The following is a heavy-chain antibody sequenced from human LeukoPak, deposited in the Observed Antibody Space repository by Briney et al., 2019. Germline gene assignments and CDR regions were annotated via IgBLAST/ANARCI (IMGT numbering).Heavy chain of an antibody. CDR3: ARDHGIVVVTASRLDS. V-gene: IGHV3-21*01. CDR2: ISSSSSYI. D-gene: IGHD2-21*02. CDR1: GFTFSSYS. Sequence: GGSLRLSCAASGFTFSSYSMNWVRQAPGKGLEWVSSISSSSSYIDYADSVKGRFTISRDNAKNSLYLQMDSLRAEDTAVYFCARDHGIVVVTASRLDSWGQGTLVTVSS. J-gene: IGHJ4*02.